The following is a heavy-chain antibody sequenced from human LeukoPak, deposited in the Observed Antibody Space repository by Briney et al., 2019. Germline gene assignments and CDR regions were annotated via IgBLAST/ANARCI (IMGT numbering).Heavy chain of an antibody. J-gene: IGHJ5*02. CDR1: GGSISSYY. D-gene: IGHD5-18*01. CDR3: ARGEYSYGIGNWFDP. V-gene: IGHV4-34*01. CDR2: INHSGST. Sequence: SETLSPTCTVSGGSISSYYWSWIRQPPGKGLEWIGEINHSGSTNYNPSLKSRVTISVDTSKNQFSLKLSSVTAADTAVYYCARGEYSYGIGNWFDPWGQGTLVTVSS.